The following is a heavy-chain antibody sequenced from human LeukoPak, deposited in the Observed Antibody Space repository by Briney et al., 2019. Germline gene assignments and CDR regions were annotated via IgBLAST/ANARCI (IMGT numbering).Heavy chain of an antibody. CDR2: IYHSGST. V-gene: IGHV4-38-2*01. Sequence: PSETLSLTCAVSGYSISSGNYWGWIRQPPGKGVEWIGSIYHSGSTYYNPSLKSRVTISVATSKNPFSLKLSSVTAADTAVYYCARRLEYSSGWYGNDAFDIWGQGTMVTVSS. CDR1: GYSISSGNY. J-gene: IGHJ3*02. D-gene: IGHD6-19*01. CDR3: ARRLEYSSGWYGNDAFDI.